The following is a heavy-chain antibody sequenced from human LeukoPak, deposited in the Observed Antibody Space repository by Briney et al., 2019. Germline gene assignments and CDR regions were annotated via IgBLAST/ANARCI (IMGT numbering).Heavy chain of an antibody. J-gene: IGHJ5*02. CDR3: AKGPGS. V-gene: IGHV3-9*01. Sequence: GGSLRLSCAASGFTFYDYAMHWVRQAPGKGLEWVSGISWNSGSIGYADSVKGRFTISRDNAKNSLYLQMNSLRAEDTAFYYCAKGPGSWGQGTLVTVSS. CDR2: ISWNSGSI. CDR1: GFTFYDYA.